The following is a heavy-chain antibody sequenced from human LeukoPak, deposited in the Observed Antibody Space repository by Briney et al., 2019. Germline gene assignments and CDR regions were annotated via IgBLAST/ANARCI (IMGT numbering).Heavy chain of an antibody. Sequence: ASVKVSCKASGYTFTSYDINWVRQATGQGLEWMGIINPSGGSTSYTQKFQGRVTMTRDTSTSTVYMELSSLRSEDTAVYYCARTGGSSGHTFDYWGQGTLVTVSS. CDR1: GYTFTSYD. CDR2: INPSGGST. D-gene: IGHD3-22*01. J-gene: IGHJ4*02. V-gene: IGHV1-46*01. CDR3: ARTGGSSGHTFDY.